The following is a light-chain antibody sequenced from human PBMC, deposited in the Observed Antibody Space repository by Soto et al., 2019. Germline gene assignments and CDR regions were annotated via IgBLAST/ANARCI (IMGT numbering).Light chain of an antibody. V-gene: IGLV2-11*01. Sequence: QSALTQPRSVSGSPGQSVTISCTGTSSDVGGYNYVSWYQQHPGKAPKFMIYDVSKRPSGVPDRFSGSKSGNTASLTISGLQAEDEADYYCYTYAGSYNVVFGGGTKVTVL. CDR1: SSDVGGYNY. J-gene: IGLJ2*01. CDR2: DVS. CDR3: YTYAGSYNVV.